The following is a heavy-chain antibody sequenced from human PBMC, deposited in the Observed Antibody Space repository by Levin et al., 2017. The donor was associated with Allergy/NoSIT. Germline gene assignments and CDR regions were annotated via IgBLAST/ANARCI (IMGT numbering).Heavy chain of an antibody. CDR1: GYTFTSYG. V-gene: IGHV1-18*01. CDR2: ISAYNGNT. CDR3: ARRRRITMVRGEDACDI. J-gene: IGHJ3*02. D-gene: IGHD3-10*01. Sequence: GESLKISCKASGYTFTSYGISWVRQAPGQGLEWMGWISAYNGNTNYAQTLQGRFTMTTDTSTSTAYLELRSLRSDDTAVYYCARRRRITMVRGEDACDIWGQGTMVTVSS.